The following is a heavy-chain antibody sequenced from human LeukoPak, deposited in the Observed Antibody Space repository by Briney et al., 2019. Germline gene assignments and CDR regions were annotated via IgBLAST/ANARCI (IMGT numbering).Heavy chain of an antibody. J-gene: IGHJ3*02. V-gene: IGHV4-39*01. CDR2: IYYSGST. Sequence: TSETLSLTCTVSGGSISSSSYYWGWIRQPPGKGLEWIGSIYYSGSTYYNPSLKSRVTISVDTSKNQFSLKLSSVTAADTAVYYCAMPLVYARDDAFDIWGQGTMVTVSS. D-gene: IGHD2-8*01. CDR3: AMPLVYARDDAFDI. CDR1: GGSISSSSYY.